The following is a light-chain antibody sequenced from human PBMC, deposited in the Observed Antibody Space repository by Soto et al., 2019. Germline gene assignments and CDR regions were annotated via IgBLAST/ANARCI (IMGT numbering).Light chain of an antibody. Sequence: QSVLTQPPSVSAAPGQKVTISCSGSSSNIGNNYVSWYQQLPGTAPKLLIYDNNKRPSGIPDRFSGSKSGTSATLGITGLQTGDEGDYYCGTWDSSLSAGVFGGRTKLTVL. CDR1: SSNIGNNY. CDR2: DNN. CDR3: GTWDSSLSAGV. J-gene: IGLJ2*01. V-gene: IGLV1-51*01.